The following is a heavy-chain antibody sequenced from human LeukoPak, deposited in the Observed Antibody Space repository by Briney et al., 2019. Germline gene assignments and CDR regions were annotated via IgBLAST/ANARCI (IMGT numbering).Heavy chain of an antibody. CDR1: GGSISSGGYY. J-gene: IGHJ6*02. Sequence: SQTLSLTCTVSGGSISSGGYYWSWIRQHPGKGLEWIGYIYYSGSTYYNPSLKSRVTISVDTSKNQFSLKLSSVTAADTAVYYCAIFAEWFGEFNTKSNGMDVWGQGTTVTVSS. V-gene: IGHV4-31*03. D-gene: IGHD3-10*01. CDR2: IYYSGST. CDR3: AIFAEWFGEFNTKSNGMDV.